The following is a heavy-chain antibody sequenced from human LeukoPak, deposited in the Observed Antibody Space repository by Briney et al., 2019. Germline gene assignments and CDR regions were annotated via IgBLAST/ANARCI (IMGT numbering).Heavy chain of an antibody. CDR1: GGSISSYY. V-gene: IGHV4-59*01. J-gene: IGHJ4*02. CDR2: IYYIGST. CDR3: ARGYGDYDILTGYDY. Sequence: PSETLSLTCTVSGGSISSYYWSWVRQPPGKGLEWIGYIYYIGSTNYNPSLKSRVTISVDTSKNQFSLKLSSVTAADTAVYYCARGYGDYDILTGYDYWGQGTLVTVSS. D-gene: IGHD3-9*01.